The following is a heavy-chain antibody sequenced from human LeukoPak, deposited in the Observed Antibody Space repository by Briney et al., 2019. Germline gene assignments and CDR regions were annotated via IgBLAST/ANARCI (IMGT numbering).Heavy chain of an antibody. J-gene: IGHJ4*02. Sequence: PGGSLRLSCAVSGFTFSSYAMSWVRQAPGKGLEWVSAISGSGGSTYYADPVKGRFTISRDNSKNTLYLQMNSLRAEDTAVYYCANSSPITMVRGVIIEDYWGQGTLVTVSS. V-gene: IGHV3-23*01. CDR3: ANSSPITMVRGVIIEDY. CDR2: ISGSGGST. D-gene: IGHD3-10*01. CDR1: GFTFSSYA.